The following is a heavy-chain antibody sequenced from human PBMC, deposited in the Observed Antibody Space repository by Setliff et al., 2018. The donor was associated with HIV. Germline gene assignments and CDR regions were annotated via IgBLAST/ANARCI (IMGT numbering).Heavy chain of an antibody. J-gene: IGHJ4*02. CDR3: ARDLPYYDISGYYLADF. CDR1: GGSISSSAYY. V-gene: IGHV4-31*01. CDR2: IHYSGTT. Sequence: SETLSLTCSISGGSISSSAYYWTWIRQHPGKGLEWIGQIHYSGTTYYNPSLKSQFVISRDTFKNEFSLKVNSVTAADTAVYYCARDLPYYDISGYYLADFWGQGTLVTVSS. D-gene: IGHD3-22*01.